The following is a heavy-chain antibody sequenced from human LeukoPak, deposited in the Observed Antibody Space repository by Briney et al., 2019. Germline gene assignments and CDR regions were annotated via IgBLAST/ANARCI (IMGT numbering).Heavy chain of an antibody. CDR2: IYSGGKT. D-gene: IGHD2-2*01. CDR1: GFTVSDNY. V-gene: IGHV3-66*01. J-gene: IGHJ4*02. CDR3: ARLLREYCSSTSCIRIYLDY. Sequence: PGESLRLSCAASGFTVSDNYMSWVRQAPGKGLEWVSVIYSGGKTYYADSVKGRLTISRENSKNTLYLQMNSLRVEDTAVYYCARLLREYCSSTSCIRIYLDYWGQGTLVTVSS.